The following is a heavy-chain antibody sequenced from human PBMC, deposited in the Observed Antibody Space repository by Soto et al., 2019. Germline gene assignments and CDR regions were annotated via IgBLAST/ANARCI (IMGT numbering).Heavy chain of an antibody. J-gene: IGHJ4*02. CDR1: GYTFTSYA. Sequence: QVQLVQSGAEVKKPGASVKVSCKASGYTFTSYAMHWVRQAPGQRLEWMGWINAGNGNTKYSQKFQGRVTITRDTSASTAYMERSSLRSEDTAVYYCARRRVTIFGVSLGYWGQGTLVTVSS. CDR3: ARRRVTIFGVSLGY. V-gene: IGHV1-3*01. CDR2: INAGNGNT. D-gene: IGHD3-3*01.